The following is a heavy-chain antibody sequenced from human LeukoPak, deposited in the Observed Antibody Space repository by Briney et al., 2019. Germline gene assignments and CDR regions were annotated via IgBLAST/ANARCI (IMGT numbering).Heavy chain of an antibody. CDR2: IYYSGST. CDR1: GGSISSNY. J-gene: IGHJ5*01. Sequence: SETLSLTCTVSGGSISSNYWSWIRQPPGKGLEWIGYIYYSGSTNHNPSLKSRVTISVDTSKNQFSLKLSSVTAADTAVYFCARGSNWYGSWGQGTLVTVSS. CDR3: ARGSNWYGS. V-gene: IGHV4-59*01.